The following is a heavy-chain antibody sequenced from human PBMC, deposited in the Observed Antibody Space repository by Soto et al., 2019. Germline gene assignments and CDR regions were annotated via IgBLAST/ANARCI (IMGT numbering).Heavy chain of an antibody. CDR1: GYSFTSYW. CDR2: IDPSDSYT. Sequence: GESLKISCKGSGYSFTSYWISWVRQMPGKGLEWMGRIDPSDSYTNYSPSFQGHVTISADKSISTAYLQWSSLKASDTAMYYCARGVVPAAMPVYYYYGMDVWGQGTTVTVSS. D-gene: IGHD2-2*01. V-gene: IGHV5-10-1*01. CDR3: ARGVVPAAMPVYYYYGMDV. J-gene: IGHJ6*02.